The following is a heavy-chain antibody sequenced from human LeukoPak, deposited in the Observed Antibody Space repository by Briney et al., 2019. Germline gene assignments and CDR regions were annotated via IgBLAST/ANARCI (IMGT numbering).Heavy chain of an antibody. J-gene: IGHJ4*02. CDR1: GFTFSSYE. CDR3: ARCPYSFGFAPPQY. D-gene: IGHD5-18*01. CDR2: ISSSGSTI. V-gene: IGHV3-48*03. Sequence: GGSLRLSCAASGFTFSSYEMNWVRQAPGKGLEWVSYISSSGSTIFYADSVKGRFTISRDNAKHSLYLQMNSLRAEDTTVYYCARCPYSFGFAPPQYWGQGTLVTVSS.